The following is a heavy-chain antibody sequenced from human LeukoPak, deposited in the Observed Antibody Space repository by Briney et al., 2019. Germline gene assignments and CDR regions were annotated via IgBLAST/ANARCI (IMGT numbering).Heavy chain of an antibody. Sequence: GGSLRLSCAASGFTFSSYTMHWVRQAPGKGLEWVAVMSNDGNYYADSEKGRFAISRDNSKNTLYLQMNSLRPEDTAVYYCARDGGGGGSYPDYWGQGTLVTVSS. J-gene: IGHJ4*02. CDR1: GFTFSSYT. V-gene: IGHV3-30*09. D-gene: IGHD1-26*01. CDR3: ARDGGGGGSYPDY. CDR2: MSNDGN.